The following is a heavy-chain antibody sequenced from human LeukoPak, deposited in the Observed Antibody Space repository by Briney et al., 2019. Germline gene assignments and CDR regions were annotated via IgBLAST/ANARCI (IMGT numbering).Heavy chain of an antibody. CDR3: AKDGVEVVAATSYPNWFDP. CDR1: GFTFSSYA. D-gene: IGHD2-15*01. V-gene: IGHV3-23*01. J-gene: IGHJ5*02. CDR2: FSATDAST. Sequence: PGGSLRLSCAASGFTFSSYAMSWVRLGPGKGLEWVSGFSATDASTQYADSVKGRFTISRDNSKNTLYLQMNSLRAEDTAVYYCAKDGVEVVAATSYPNWFDPWGQGTLVTVSS.